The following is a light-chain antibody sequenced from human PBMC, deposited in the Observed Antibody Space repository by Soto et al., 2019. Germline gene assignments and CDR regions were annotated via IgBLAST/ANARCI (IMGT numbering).Light chain of an antibody. CDR3: QQYNNGPPGS. J-gene: IGKJ1*01. V-gene: IGKV3-15*01. CDR1: QRLSSS. Sequence: IGLTQWPCTLSLSPGDSATLSCRASQRLSSSYLAWDTQNPGQAPRLLXXGASTRANVVPVRFNGGGSGTDFTLPIGSLRSKAFAGHFCQQYNNGPPGSFGQGTKVDI. CDR2: GAS.